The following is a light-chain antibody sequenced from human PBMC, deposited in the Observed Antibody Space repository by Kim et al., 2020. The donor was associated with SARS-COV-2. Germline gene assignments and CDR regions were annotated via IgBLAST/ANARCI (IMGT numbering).Light chain of an antibody. CDR1: SSNVGSNT. J-gene: IGLJ3*02. CDR3: AAWDDSLNGPV. CDR2: SND. V-gene: IGLV1-44*01. Sequence: GQRVTISCSGSSSNVGSNTVNWYQQHPGTAPKLLIYSNDQRPSGVPDRFSGSKSGTSAALAISGLQSADETDYYCAAWDDSLNGPVFGGGTQLTVL.